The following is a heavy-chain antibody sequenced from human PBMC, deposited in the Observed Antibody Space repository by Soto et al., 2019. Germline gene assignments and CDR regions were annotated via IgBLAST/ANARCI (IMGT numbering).Heavy chain of an antibody. CDR1: GFPFRTAW. J-gene: IGHJ5*02. CDR2: IKTTSDGGTI. V-gene: IGHV3-15*01. CDR3: SRDPYGST. Sequence: GGSLRLSCAASGFPFRTAWMTWVRQAPGRGLEWVARIKTTSDGGTIHYAAPVKGRFTISRDDSKDTLFLQMNSLKIEDTALYYCSRDPYGSTWGQGT. D-gene: IGHD3-10*01.